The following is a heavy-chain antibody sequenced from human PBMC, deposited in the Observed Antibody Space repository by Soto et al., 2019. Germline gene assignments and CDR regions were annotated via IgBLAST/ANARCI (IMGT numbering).Heavy chain of an antibody. D-gene: IGHD3-22*01. J-gene: IGHJ4*02. V-gene: IGHV3-21*01. Sequence: GGSLRLSCAASGFTFSSYSMNWVRQAPGKGLEWVSSISSSSSYIYYADSVKGRFTISRDNAKNSLYLQMNSLRAEDTTVYYCAREGGYYYDSSGYYSWGQGTLVTVSS. CDR3: AREGGYYYDSSGYYS. CDR2: ISSSSSYI. CDR1: GFTFSSYS.